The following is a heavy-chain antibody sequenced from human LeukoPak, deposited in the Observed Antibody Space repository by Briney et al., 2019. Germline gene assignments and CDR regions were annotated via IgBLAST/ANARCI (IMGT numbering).Heavy chain of an antibody. CDR3: ARESIGITIFGVAHEAFDY. D-gene: IGHD3-3*01. CDR1: GGSISSYY. CDR2: IYYSGST. Sequence: SETLSLTCTVSGGSISSYYWSWIRQPPGKGLEWIGYIYYSGSTNYNPSLKSRVTISVDTSKNQFSLKLSSVTAADTAVYYCARESIGITIFGVAHEAFDYWGQGTLVTVSS. V-gene: IGHV4-59*01. J-gene: IGHJ4*02.